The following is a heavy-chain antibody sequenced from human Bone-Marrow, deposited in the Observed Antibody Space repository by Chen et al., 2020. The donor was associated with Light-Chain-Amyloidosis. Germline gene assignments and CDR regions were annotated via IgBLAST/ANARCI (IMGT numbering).Heavy chain of an antibody. CDR3: ARDQGYRYGFYNYGVDV. J-gene: IGHJ6*02. D-gene: IGHD5-18*01. Sequence: QVQLHESGPEVVQPSEILSLTCSVSGDSISKFYWSWIRQAPGEGLEWIGYVHHSGNFNYNPSLKSRVVLLTDTSRNQLCLRLMSVTPADTAVYYCARDQGYRYGFYNYGVDVWGQGTTVTVAS. V-gene: IGHV4-59*01. CDR2: VHHSGNF. CDR1: GDSISKFY.